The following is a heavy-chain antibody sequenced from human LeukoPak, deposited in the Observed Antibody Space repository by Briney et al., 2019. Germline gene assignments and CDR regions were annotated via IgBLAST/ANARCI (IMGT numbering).Heavy chain of an antibody. D-gene: IGHD2-15*01. Sequence: TSETLFLTCTVSGGSISSSSYYWGWIRQPPGKGLEWIGSIYYSGSTYYNPSLKSRVTISVDTSKSQFSLKLSSVTAADTAVYYCASPSRYCSGGSCYSIDYWGQGTLVTVSS. J-gene: IGHJ4*02. CDR3: ASPSRYCSGGSCYSIDY. V-gene: IGHV4-39*01. CDR1: GGSISSSSYY. CDR2: IYYSGST.